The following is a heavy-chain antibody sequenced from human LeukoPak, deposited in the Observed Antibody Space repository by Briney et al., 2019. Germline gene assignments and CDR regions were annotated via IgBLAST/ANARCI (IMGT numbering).Heavy chain of an antibody. D-gene: IGHD5-24*01. CDR2: IFHSGST. CDR3: AREEIRSWFDP. CDR1: GGSISSSNW. Sequence: NASETLSLTCAVSGGSISSSNWWSWVRQPPGKGLEWIGEIFHSGSTNYNPSLRSRVTISIDKSRNQFSLMLTSVTAADTAVYYCAREEIRSWFDPWGQGTLVTVSS. J-gene: IGHJ5*02. V-gene: IGHV4-4*02.